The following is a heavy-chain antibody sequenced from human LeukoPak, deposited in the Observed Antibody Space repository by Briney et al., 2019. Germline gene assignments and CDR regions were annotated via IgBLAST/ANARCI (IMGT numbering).Heavy chain of an antibody. CDR2: IYYSGST. D-gene: IGHD6-19*01. CDR1: GGPISSYY. CDR3: ARHAVYSSGSLYYFDY. Sequence: SETLSLTCTVSGGPISSYYWSWIRQPPGKGLEWIGYIYYSGSTNYNPSLKSRVTISVDTSKNQFSLKLSSVTAADTAVYYCARHAVYSSGSLYYFDYWGQGTLVTVSS. J-gene: IGHJ4*02. V-gene: IGHV4-59*08.